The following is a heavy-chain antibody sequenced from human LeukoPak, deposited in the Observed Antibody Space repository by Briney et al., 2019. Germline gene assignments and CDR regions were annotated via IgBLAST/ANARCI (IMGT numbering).Heavy chain of an antibody. D-gene: IGHD2-2*01. CDR1: GFTFNNNA. V-gene: IGHV3-23*01. J-gene: IGHJ3*01. Sequence: GGSLRLSCATSGFTFNNNAMSWVRQAPGKGLEWVSAINGGGDATEYADSVKGHFTIPRDNSKNTLYLQMNSLRPDDTAVYYCARCTASCYANAFDVWGQGTLLTVSS. CDR3: ARCTASCYANAFDV. CDR2: INGGGDAT.